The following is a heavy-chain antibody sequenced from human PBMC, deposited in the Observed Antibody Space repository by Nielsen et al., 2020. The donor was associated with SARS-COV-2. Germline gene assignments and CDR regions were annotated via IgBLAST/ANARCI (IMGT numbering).Heavy chain of an antibody. V-gene: IGHV3-23*01. CDR3: AKGYSSSWYYFDY. CDR2: ISGSGGST. CDR1: GFTFSSYA. Sequence: GESLKISCAASGFTFSSYAMSWVRQAPGKGLEWVSAISGSGGSTYYADSVKGRFTISRDNSKNTLYLQMNSLRAEDTAVYYYAKGYSSSWYYFDYWGQGTLVTVSS. J-gene: IGHJ4*02. D-gene: IGHD6-13*01.